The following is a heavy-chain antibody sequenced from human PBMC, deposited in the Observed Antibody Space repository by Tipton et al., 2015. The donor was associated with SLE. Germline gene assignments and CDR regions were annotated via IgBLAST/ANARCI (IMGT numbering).Heavy chain of an antibody. CDR1: GGSISSSSYY. CDR2: IYYSGNT. Sequence: TLSLTCTVSGGSISSSSYYWGWIRQPPGKGLEWIGSIYYSGNTNYNPSLKSRVTISVDTSKNQFSLKLSSVTAADTAIYYCARDRGTAYCSSTSCYTGGIRYYYMDVWGKGTTVTVSS. CDR3: ARDRGTAYCSSTSCYTGGIRYYYMDV. V-gene: IGHV4-39*07. J-gene: IGHJ6*03. D-gene: IGHD2-2*02.